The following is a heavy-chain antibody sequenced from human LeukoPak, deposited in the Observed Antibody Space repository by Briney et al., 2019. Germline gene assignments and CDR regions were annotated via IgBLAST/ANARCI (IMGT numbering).Heavy chain of an antibody. J-gene: IGHJ5*02. V-gene: IGHV3-7*01. D-gene: IGHD3-10*01. CDR1: GFTFSSYS. Sequence: GGSLRLSCAASGFTFSSYSMNWVRQAPGKGLEWVANIKQDGSEKYYVDSVKGRFTISRDNAKNSLYPQMNSLRAEDTAVYYCARGITSWFDPWGQGTLVTVSS. CDR2: IKQDGSEK. CDR3: ARGITSWFDP.